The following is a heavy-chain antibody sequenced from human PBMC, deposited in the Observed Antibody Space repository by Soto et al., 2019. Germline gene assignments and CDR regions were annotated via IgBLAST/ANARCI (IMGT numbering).Heavy chain of an antibody. CDR3: ARLDGNSADYYYGMDV. Sequence: SETLSLTCSVSGGSITTSNYCWGWIRQPPWKGLEWIASIHYTGSTYYNPSLKSRVTISVDTSKNQFSLKLSSVTAADTAVYYCARLDGNSADYYYGMDVWGQGXTVTVYS. CDR2: IHYTGST. J-gene: IGHJ6*02. V-gene: IGHV4-39*01. CDR1: GGSITTSNYC. D-gene: IGHD6-19*01.